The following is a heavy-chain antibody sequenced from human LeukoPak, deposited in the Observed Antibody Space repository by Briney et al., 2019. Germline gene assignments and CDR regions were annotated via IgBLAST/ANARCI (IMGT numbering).Heavy chain of an antibody. D-gene: IGHD3-16*02. Sequence: SGPALVKPTQTLALTCTFSGFSLSTSGMFVIWIRQPPGKALEWLARIDWDDDKYYSTSLKTRLTISKDTSKNQVVLTMTNMDPVDTATYYCARIRGDAVRGSYRIYGMDVWGPGTTVTVSS. CDR2: IDWDDDK. CDR3: ARIRGDAVRGSYRIYGMDV. J-gene: IGHJ6*02. V-gene: IGHV2-70*11. CDR1: GFSLSTSGMF.